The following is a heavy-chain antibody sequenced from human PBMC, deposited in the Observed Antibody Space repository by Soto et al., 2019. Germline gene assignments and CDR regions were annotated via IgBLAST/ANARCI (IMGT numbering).Heavy chain of an antibody. D-gene: IGHD3-3*01. V-gene: IGHV1-18*01. J-gene: IGHJ6*03. Sequence: QVQLVQSGAEVKKPGASVKVSCKASGYTFTSYGISWVRQAPGQGLEWMGWISAYNGNTNYAQKLQGRVTMTTDTSTSTAYMELRSLRSDDTAVYYCARVYYDFWGGYTGSYYYYYMDVWGKGTTVTVSS. CDR3: ARVYYDFWGGYTGSYYYYYMDV. CDR1: GYTFTSYG. CDR2: ISAYNGNT.